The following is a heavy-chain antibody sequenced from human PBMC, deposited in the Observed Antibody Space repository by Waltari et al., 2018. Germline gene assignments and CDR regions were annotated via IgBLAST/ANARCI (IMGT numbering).Heavy chain of an antibody. CDR1: GASSNDYY. V-gene: IGHV4-59*01. D-gene: IGHD2-8*02. Sequence: QVQLRESASGPVKPSETLSLTCSVSGASSNDYYWNWIRQTPGQGLEWIGYTHYSGNTKYNPPLSSRVTMSVDTSKNQFSLNLGSVTAADTAVYYCAKWNGNWWSFDHWGQGTLITGSS. J-gene: IGHJ4*02. CDR2: THYSGNT. CDR3: AKWNGNWWSFDH.